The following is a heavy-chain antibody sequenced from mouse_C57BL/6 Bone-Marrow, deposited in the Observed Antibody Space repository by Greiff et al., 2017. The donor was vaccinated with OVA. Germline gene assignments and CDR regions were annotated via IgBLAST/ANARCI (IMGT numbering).Heavy chain of an antibody. CDR3: ARRDSNEWFAY. J-gene: IGHJ3*01. Sequence: EVKLMESGGGLVKPGGSLKLSCAASGFTFSSYTMSWVRQTPEKRLEWVATISGGGGNTYYPDSVKGRFTISRDTAKNTLYLQMSSLRSEYTALYYCARRDSNEWFAYWGQGTLVTVSA. D-gene: IGHD2-5*01. CDR1: GFTFSSYT. CDR2: ISGGGGNT. V-gene: IGHV5-9*01.